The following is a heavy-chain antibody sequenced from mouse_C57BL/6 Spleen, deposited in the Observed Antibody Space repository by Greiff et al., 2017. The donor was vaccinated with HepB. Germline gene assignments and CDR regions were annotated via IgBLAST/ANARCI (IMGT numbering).Heavy chain of an antibody. V-gene: IGHV14-2*01. D-gene: IGHD1-1*01. CDR1: GFNIKDYY. CDR2: IDPEDGET. CDR3: ASDYGSSYDWFAY. J-gene: IGHJ3*01. Sequence: VQLQQSGAELVKPGASVKLSCTASGFNIKDYYMHWVKQRTEQGLEWIGRIDPEDGETKYAPKFQGKATITADTSSNTSYLQLSSLTSEDTAVYYCASDYGSSYDWFAYWGQGTLVTVSA.